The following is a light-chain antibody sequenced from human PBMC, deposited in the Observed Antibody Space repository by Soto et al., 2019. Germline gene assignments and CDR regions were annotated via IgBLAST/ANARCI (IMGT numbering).Light chain of an antibody. Sequence: DIQMTQSQSAMSASVGDTVTITCRASQAINNYLAWFQQKAGKVPERLIYTASNLQSGVPSRFSGSGSGTEFTLTISSLQTEDFATYDCLQHKSYTITFGQGTRLEIK. J-gene: IGKJ5*01. CDR2: TAS. CDR3: LQHKSYTIT. CDR1: QAINNY. V-gene: IGKV1-17*03.